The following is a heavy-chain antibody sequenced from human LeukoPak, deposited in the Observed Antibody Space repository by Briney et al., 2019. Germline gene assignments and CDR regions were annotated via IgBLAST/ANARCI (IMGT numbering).Heavy chain of an antibody. V-gene: IGHV3-23*01. Sequence: GGSLRLSCAASGFTVSSNYMSWVRQAPGKGLEWVSAISGSGGSTYYADSVKGRFTISRDNSKNTLYLQMNSLRAEDTAVYYCAKNGYCSSTSCSYYYYYYGMDVWGQGTTVTVSS. D-gene: IGHD2-2*03. CDR3: AKNGYCSSTSCSYYYYYYGMDV. CDR2: ISGSGGST. J-gene: IGHJ6*02. CDR1: GFTVSSNY.